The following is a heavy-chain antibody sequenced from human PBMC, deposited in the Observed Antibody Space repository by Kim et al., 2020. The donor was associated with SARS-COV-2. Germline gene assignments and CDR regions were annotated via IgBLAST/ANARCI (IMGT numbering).Heavy chain of an antibody. CDR2: T. D-gene: IGHD5-18*01. CDR3: ARGLGYSAFDI. Sequence: TRYSPSFQGPVTISADKSISTAYLQWSSLKASDTAMYYCARGLGYSAFDIWGQGTMVTVSS. V-gene: IGHV5-51*01. J-gene: IGHJ3*02.